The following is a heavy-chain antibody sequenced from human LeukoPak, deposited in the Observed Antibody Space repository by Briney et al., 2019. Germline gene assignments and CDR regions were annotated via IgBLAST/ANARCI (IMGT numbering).Heavy chain of an antibody. J-gene: IGHJ4*02. CDR1: GITLNNAW. CDR3: TTYAVPAPMLAGGAY. V-gene: IGHV3-15*01. CDR2: IRSKTDGGTT. Sequence: GGSPRLSCAASGITLNNAWMSWVRQAPGKGLEWLSRIRSKTDGGTTDYAASVKGRFTISRDDSKTTLYLQMNSLKTEDTAVSYCTTYAVPAPMLAGGAYWGQGTLVTVSS. D-gene: IGHD2-2*01.